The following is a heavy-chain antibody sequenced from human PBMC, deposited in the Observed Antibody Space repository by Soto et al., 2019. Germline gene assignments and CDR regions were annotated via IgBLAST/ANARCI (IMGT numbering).Heavy chain of an antibody. J-gene: IGHJ5*02. CDR2: VYYSGSS. D-gene: IGHD2-2*01. V-gene: IGHV4-31*03. Sequence: SEALSLTSNVSGDSISGGASFWSWIRQPPGKGLEWIANVYYSGSSYYNPSLKSRLTISVDTTKNQFSLQLKSMTAADTAVYYCAKLSCTSSTCYFPGWFDPWGQGTLVTVSS. CDR1: GDSISGGASF. CDR3: AKLSCTSSTCYFPGWFDP.